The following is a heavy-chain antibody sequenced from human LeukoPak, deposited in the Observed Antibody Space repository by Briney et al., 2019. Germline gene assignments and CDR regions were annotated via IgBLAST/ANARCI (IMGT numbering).Heavy chain of an antibody. J-gene: IGHJ4*02. CDR2: ISGSGGST. Sequence: PGGSLRLSCAPSGFTFSSYAMSWVRQAPGKGLEWVSAISGSGGSTYYADSVKGRFTISRDNSKNTLYQQMNSLRAEDTAVYYCAKAPGYSYGSTYFDYWGQGTLVTVSS. CDR3: AKAPGYSYGSTYFDY. D-gene: IGHD5-18*01. CDR1: GFTFSSYA. V-gene: IGHV3-23*01.